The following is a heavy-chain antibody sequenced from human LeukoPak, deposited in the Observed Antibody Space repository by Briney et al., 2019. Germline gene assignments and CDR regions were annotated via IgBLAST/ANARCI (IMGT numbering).Heavy chain of an antibody. D-gene: IGHD2-15*01. CDR3: ARGDIVVVVDSTEYYFDY. Sequence: ASVKVSCKVSGYTFTGYYMHWVRQAPGQGLEWMGWITPKSGGTNYAQKFQGRVTMTRDTSISTAYMELSRLTSDDTAVYYCARGDIVVVVDSTEYYFDYWGQGTLVTVSS. J-gene: IGHJ4*02. V-gene: IGHV1-2*02. CDR1: GYTFTGYY. CDR2: ITPKSGGT.